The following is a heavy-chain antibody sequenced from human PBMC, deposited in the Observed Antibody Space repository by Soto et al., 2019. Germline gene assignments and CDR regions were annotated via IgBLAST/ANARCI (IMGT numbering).Heavy chain of an antibody. Sequence: GGSLRLSCAASGFTFSSYAMHWVRQAPGKGLEWVAVISYDGSNKYYADSVKGRFTISRDNSKNTLYLQMNSLRAEDTAVYYCARDSSDFGVVITTYKWFDPWGQGTLVTVSS. CDR1: GFTFSSYA. D-gene: IGHD3-3*01. CDR3: ARDSSDFGVVITTYKWFDP. J-gene: IGHJ5*02. CDR2: ISYDGSNK. V-gene: IGHV3-30-3*01.